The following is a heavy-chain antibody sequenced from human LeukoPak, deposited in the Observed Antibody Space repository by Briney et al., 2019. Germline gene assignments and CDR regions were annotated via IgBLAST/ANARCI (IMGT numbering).Heavy chain of an antibody. CDR3: AKGVVPATIGYFDY. D-gene: IGHD2-2*02. CDR1: GDSVSSNSAA. J-gene: IGHJ4*02. Sequence: SQTLSHTCAIPGDSVSSNSAAWNWTRQSPSRGLEWLGMTYYRYKWYNDYAVSVKSRITINPDTSKNQFSLQLNSVTPEDTAVYYCAKGVVPATIGYFDYWGQGTLVTVSS. V-gene: IGHV6-1*01. CDR2: TYYRYKWYN.